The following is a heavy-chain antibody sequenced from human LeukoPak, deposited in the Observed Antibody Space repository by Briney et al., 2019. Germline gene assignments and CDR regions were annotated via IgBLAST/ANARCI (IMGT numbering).Heavy chain of an antibody. CDR3: ARLTGYQLLSAAFDI. CDR1: GGSISSSSYY. J-gene: IGHJ3*02. V-gene: IGHV4-39*01. D-gene: IGHD2-2*01. CDR2: IYYSGST. Sequence: PSETLSLTCTVSGGSISSSSYYWGWIRQPPGKGLDWIGSIYYSGSTYYNPSLKSRVTISVETSKNQFSLKLSSVTAADTAVYYCARLTGYQLLSAAFDIWGQGTMVTVSS.